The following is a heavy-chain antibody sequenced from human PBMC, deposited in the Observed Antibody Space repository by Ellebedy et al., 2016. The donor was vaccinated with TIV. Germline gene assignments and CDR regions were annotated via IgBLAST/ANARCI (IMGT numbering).Heavy chain of an antibody. CDR2: IKQDGSEI. CDR1: GFTLSNYW. J-gene: IGHJ3*02. D-gene: IGHD3-22*01. V-gene: IGHV3-7*04. CDR3: AGGSGFLFDI. Sequence: PGGSLRLSCAAFGFTLSNYWMTWVRQAPGKGLEWVANIKQDGSEIYYVDSVKGRFAISRDNTKNSLYLQMNSLRAEDTALYYCAGGSGFLFDIWGQGTMVTVSS.